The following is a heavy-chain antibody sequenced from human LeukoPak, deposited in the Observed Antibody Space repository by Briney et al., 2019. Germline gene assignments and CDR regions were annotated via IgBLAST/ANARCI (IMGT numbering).Heavy chain of an antibody. CDR2: ISYDGSNK. J-gene: IGHJ4*02. D-gene: IGHD5-18*01. CDR3: ASRGYSYGYKDY. V-gene: IGHV3-30-3*01. Sequence: GGSLRLSCAASGFTFSSYAMHWVRQAPGKGLVWVAVISYDGSNKYYADSVKGRFTISRDNSKNTLYLQMNSLRAEDTAVYYCASRGYSYGYKDYWGQGTLVTVSS. CDR1: GFTFSSYA.